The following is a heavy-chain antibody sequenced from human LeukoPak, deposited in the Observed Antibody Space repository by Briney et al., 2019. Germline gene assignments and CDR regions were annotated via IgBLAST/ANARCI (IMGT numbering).Heavy chain of an antibody. CDR1: EFTFSSYS. Sequence: GGSLRLSCAASEFTFSSYSMNWVRQAPGKGLEWVSYITNSGNSKSYADSVKGRFTISRDNTKNSLYLQMNGLRAEDTAVYYCARDFGEVDTAMVWTPYLYYGMDVWGQGTTVTVSS. V-gene: IGHV3-48*01. J-gene: IGHJ6*02. D-gene: IGHD5-18*01. CDR2: ITNSGNSK. CDR3: ARDFGEVDTAMVWTPYLYYGMDV.